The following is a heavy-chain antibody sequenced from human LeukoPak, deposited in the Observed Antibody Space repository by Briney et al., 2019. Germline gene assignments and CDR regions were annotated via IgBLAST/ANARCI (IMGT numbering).Heavy chain of an antibody. CDR3: ARAMRYSSGNSLNY. CDR1: GGTFSSYA. V-gene: IGHV1-69*13. CDR2: IIPIFGTA. J-gene: IGHJ4*02. Sequence: ASVKVSCKASGGTFSSYAMSWVRQAPGQGLEWMGGIIPIFGTANYAQKFQGRVTITADESTSTAYMELSSLRSEDTAVYYCARAMRYSSGNSLNYWGQGTLVTVSS. D-gene: IGHD6-19*01.